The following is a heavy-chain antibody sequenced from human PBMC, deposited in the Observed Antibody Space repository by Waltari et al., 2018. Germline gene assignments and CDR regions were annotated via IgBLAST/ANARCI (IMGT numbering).Heavy chain of an antibody. CDR3: ARGQYCSSTSCYFVGGQNWFDP. CDR1: GYSISSGYY. J-gene: IGHJ5*02. CDR2: IYHSGST. V-gene: IGHV4-38-2*02. Sequence: QVQLQESGPGLVKPSETLSLTCTVPGYSISSGYYWGWIRQPPGTGMEWIGSIYHSGSTYYNPSLKSRVTISVDTSKNQFSLKLSSVTAADTAVYYCARGQYCSSTSCYFVGGQNWFDPWGQGTLVTVSS. D-gene: IGHD2-2*01.